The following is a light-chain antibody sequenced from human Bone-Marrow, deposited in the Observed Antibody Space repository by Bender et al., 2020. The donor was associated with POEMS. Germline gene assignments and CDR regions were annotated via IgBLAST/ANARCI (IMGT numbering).Light chain of an antibody. Sequence: QSALTQPASVSGSPGQSITISCTGTSNDVGRHNLVSWYQQHPGKAPKLMISDVSNRPSGFSNRFSGSKSGNTASLTISGLQPEDESTYYCASYTSSNTMIFGGGTTVTVL. CDR2: DVS. CDR3: ASYTSSNTMI. V-gene: IGLV2-14*02. J-gene: IGLJ2*01. CDR1: SNDVGRHNL.